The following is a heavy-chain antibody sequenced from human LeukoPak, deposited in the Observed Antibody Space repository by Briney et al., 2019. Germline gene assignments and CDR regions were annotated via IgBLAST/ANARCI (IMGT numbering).Heavy chain of an antibody. CDR1: GYTLTELS. V-gene: IGHV1-24*01. Sequence: ASVKVSCKVSGYTLTELSMHWVRQAPGKGLEWMGGFDPEDGETIYAQKSQGRVTMTEDTSTDTAYMELSSLRSEDTAVYYCATSLAVAGLLFDYWGQGTLVTVSS. CDR3: ATSLAVAGLLFDY. CDR2: FDPEDGET. J-gene: IGHJ4*02. D-gene: IGHD6-19*01.